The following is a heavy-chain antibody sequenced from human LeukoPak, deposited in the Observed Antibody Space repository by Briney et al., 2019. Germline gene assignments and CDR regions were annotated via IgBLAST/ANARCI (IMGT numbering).Heavy chain of an antibody. CDR3: ARGIYWQVVQEGFDY. CDR2: ISYDGSNK. Sequence: GRSLRLSCAASGFTFSSYAMHWVRQAPGKGLEWVAVISYDGSNKYYADSVKGRFTISRDNSKNTLYLQMNSLRAEDTAVYYCARGIYWQVVQEGFDYWGQGTLVTVSS. CDR1: GFTFSSYA. V-gene: IGHV3-30-3*01. J-gene: IGHJ4*02. D-gene: IGHD6-13*01.